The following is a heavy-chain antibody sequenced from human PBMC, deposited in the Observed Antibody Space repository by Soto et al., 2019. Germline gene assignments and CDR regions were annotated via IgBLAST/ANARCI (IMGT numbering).Heavy chain of an antibody. J-gene: IGHJ2*01. D-gene: IGHD4-4*01. V-gene: IGHV2-5*04. Sequence: QITLKESGPKLVNPTQTLTLTCTVSGFSLSTSGVGVGWVRQPPGKALEWLTLIYWDDDKRYSPSLKSRLSITKDPSKTQVVFTMTTMDPMDTGTYYCVLQECNNNNYCFDLWGRGTLVTVSS. CDR2: IYWDDDK. CDR3: VLQECNNNNYCFDL. CDR1: GFSLSTSGVG.